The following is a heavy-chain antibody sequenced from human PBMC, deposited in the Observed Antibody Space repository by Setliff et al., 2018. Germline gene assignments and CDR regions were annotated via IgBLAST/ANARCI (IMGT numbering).Heavy chain of an antibody. D-gene: IGHD5-18*01. J-gene: IGHJ4*02. CDR1: GFTFSNYA. Sequence: GGSLRLSCAASGFTFSNYAMSWVRQAPGKGLEWVSAIDESGGGTYYADSVKGRFTISRDNSKNSLYLQVNSLRAEDTAVYYCARNTDLRNGFDYWGQGTLVTVSS. V-gene: IGHV3-23*01. CDR2: IDESGGGT. CDR3: ARNTDLRNGFDY.